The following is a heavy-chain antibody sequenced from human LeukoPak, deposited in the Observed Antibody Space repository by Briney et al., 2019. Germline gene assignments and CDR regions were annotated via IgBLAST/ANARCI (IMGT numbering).Heavy chain of an antibody. CDR3: ARCGIAVAGTFDYYYGMDV. Sequence: GASVKVSRTASGYTFTSYDINWVRQATGQGLEWMGWMNPNSGNTGYAQKFQGRVTMTRNTSISTAYMELSSLRSEDTAVYYCARCGIAVAGTFDYYYGMDVWGQGTTVTVSS. CDR1: GYTFTSYD. D-gene: IGHD6-19*01. CDR2: MNPNSGNT. J-gene: IGHJ6*02. V-gene: IGHV1-8*01.